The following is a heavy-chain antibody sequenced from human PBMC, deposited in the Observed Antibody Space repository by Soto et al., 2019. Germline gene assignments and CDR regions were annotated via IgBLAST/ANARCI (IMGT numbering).Heavy chain of an antibody. CDR1: GFTFSSYG. V-gene: IGHV3-33*01. CDR2: IWYDGSNK. D-gene: IGHD3-10*01. CDR3: AREVWFGETVYGMDV. J-gene: IGHJ6*02. Sequence: HPGGSLRLSCAASGFTFSSYGMHWVRQAPGKGLEWVAVIWYDGSNKYYADSVKGRFTISRDNSKNTLYLQMNSLRAEDTAVYYCAREVWFGETVYGMDVWGQGTTVTVSS.